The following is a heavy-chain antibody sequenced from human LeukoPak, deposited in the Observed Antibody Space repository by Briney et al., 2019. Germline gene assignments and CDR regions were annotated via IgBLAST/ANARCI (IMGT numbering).Heavy chain of an antibody. CDR2: INHSGST. J-gene: IGHJ4*02. D-gene: IGHD3-10*01. CDR1: GGSFSGYY. V-gene: IGHV4-34*01. CDR3: ARGRGSYGSGSYGKQSFDY. Sequence: PSETLSLTCAVYGGSFSGYYWSWLRQPPGKGLEWIGEINHSGSTNYNPSLKSRVTISVDTSKNQFSLTLSSVTAADTAVYYCARGRGSYGSGSYGKQSFDYWGQGTLVTVSS.